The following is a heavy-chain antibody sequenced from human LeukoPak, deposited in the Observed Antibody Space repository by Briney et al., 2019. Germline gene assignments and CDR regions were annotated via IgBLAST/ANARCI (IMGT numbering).Heavy chain of an antibody. Sequence: ASVKVSCKASGYTFTGYYMHLVRQAPGQGLEWMGRINPNSGGTNYAQKFQGRVTMTRDTSISTAYMELSRLRSDDTAVYYCARDENYGSGSYYNLWGQGTLVTVSS. CDR2: INPNSGGT. V-gene: IGHV1-2*06. CDR1: GYTFTGYY. CDR3: ARDENYGSGSYYNL. D-gene: IGHD3-10*01. J-gene: IGHJ5*02.